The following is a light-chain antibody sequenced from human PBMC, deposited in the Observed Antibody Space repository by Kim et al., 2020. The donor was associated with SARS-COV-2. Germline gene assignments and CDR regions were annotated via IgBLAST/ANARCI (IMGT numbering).Light chain of an antibody. V-gene: IGKV3-15*01. Sequence: VSPGERCTPSCRASQSVGSNLAWYQQKPGQAPRRLIYGAATRATGIPARISGSGSGTEVTLTISSLQSEDVAVDYCQQYNNWSRTFGQGTKVEIK. CDR1: QSVGSN. J-gene: IGKJ1*01. CDR3: QQYNNWSRT. CDR2: GAA.